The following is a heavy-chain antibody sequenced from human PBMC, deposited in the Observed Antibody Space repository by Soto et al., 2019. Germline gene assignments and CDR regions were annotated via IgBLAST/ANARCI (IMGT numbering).Heavy chain of an antibody. CDR3: ARMRCSSSSCYYIDY. D-gene: IGHD2-2*01. CDR1: GFSLATNEMR. Sequence: SGPTLVNPTQTLTLTCTFSGFSLATNEMRVTWIRQPPGKALEWLARIDWDDDKFYSTSLKTRLTISKDTSKNQVVLTMTNMDPADTATYYCARMRCSSSSCYYIDYWGQGALVTVSS. J-gene: IGHJ4*02. CDR2: IDWDDDK. V-gene: IGHV2-70*04.